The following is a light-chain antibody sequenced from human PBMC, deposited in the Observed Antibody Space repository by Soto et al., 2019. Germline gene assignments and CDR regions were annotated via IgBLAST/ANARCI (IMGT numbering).Light chain of an antibody. J-gene: IGKJ1*01. V-gene: IGKV1-6*01. CDR2: DAS. Sequence: AIQMTQSPPSLSASVGDRVTITCRASQGIKNNLAWFQQKPGKAPKLLIYDASSLQTGVPSRFSGSGSGTEFTLTISSLQPDDFATYYCQQYNSYRWTFGQGTKVDIK. CDR3: QQYNSYRWT. CDR1: QGIKNN.